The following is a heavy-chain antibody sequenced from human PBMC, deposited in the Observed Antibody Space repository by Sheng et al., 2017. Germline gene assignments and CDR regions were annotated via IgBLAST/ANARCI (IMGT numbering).Heavy chain of an antibody. V-gene: IGHV4-34*01. CDR2: INHSGST. D-gene: IGHD3-22*01. Sequence: QVQLQQWGAGLLKPSETLSLTCAVYGGSLSGYYWSWIRQPPGKGLEWIGEINHSGSTNYNPSLKSRVTISVDTSKNQFSLKLSSVTAADTAVYYCARGQKGEPWLLGNDAFDIWGQGTMVTVSS. CDR1: GGSLSGYY. J-gene: IGHJ3*02. CDR3: ARGQKGEPWLLGNDAFDI.